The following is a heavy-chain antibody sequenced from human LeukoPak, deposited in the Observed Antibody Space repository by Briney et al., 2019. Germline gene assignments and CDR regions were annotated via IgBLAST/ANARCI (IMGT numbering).Heavy chain of an antibody. V-gene: IGHV1-69*13. CDR1: GYTFTGYY. CDR3: ARDSGGYSYGPYAFDI. CDR2: IIPIFGTA. D-gene: IGHD5-18*01. J-gene: IGHJ3*02. Sequence: GASVKVSCKASGYTFTGYYMHWVRQAPGQGLEWMGGIIPIFGTANYAQKFQGRVTITADESTSTAYMELSSLRSEDTAVYYCARDSGGYSYGPYAFDIWGQGTMVTVSS.